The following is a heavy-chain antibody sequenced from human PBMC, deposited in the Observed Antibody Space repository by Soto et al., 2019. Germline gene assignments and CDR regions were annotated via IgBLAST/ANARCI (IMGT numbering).Heavy chain of an antibody. D-gene: IGHD3-10*01. Sequence: SETLSLTCTVSGGSISRGGYYWTWIRQHPGKGLEWIGYIYYSGSTYYNPSLKSRVTISVDTSKNQFSLKLSSVTAADTAVYYCARGVTMVRGVIIPWFDPWGQGTLVTVSS. J-gene: IGHJ5*02. CDR2: IYYSGST. CDR1: GGSISRGGYY. V-gene: IGHV4-31*03. CDR3: ARGVTMVRGVIIPWFDP.